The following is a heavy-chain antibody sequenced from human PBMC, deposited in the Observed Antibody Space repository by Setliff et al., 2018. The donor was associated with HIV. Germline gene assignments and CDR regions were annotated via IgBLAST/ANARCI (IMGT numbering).Heavy chain of an antibody. CDR2: VHTDGRTT. Sequence: PGGSLRLSCSASKITVSDIWMTWVRQAPGKGLEWVSRVHTDGRTTMYADSVKGRFTISRDNAKKSLYLQMNSLRAEDTAVYYCAIGLLTGEIGYWGQGTLVTVSS. D-gene: IGHD3-9*01. J-gene: IGHJ4*02. CDR3: AIGLLTGEIGY. CDR1: KITVSDIW. V-gene: IGHV3-74*03.